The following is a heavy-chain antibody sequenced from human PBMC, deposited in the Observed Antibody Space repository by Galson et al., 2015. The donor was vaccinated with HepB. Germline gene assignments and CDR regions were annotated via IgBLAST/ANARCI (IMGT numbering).Heavy chain of an antibody. V-gene: IGHV1-2*04. CDR3: ARGGEDIVATVDY. CDR1: GYTFTGYY. J-gene: IGHJ4*02. Sequence: SVKVSCKASGYTFTGYYMHWVRQAPGQGLEWMGWINPNSGGTNYAQKFQGWVTMTRDTSISTAYMELSRLRSDDTAVYYCARGGEDIVATVDYWGQGTLVTVSS. CDR2: INPNSGGT. D-gene: IGHD5-12*01.